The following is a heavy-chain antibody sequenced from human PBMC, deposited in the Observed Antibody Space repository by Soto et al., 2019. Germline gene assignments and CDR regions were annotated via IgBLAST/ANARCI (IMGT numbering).Heavy chain of an antibody. CDR3: ARVFDYYYGMDV. V-gene: IGHV4-39*01. J-gene: IGHJ6*02. CDR1: GGSISSSSYY. Sequence: SETLSLTCTVSGGSISSSSYYWGWIRQPPGKGLEWIGSIYYSGSTYYNPSLKSRVTISVDTSKNQFSLKLSSVTAADTAVYYCARVFDYYYGMDVWGQGTTVTVSS. CDR2: IYYSGST.